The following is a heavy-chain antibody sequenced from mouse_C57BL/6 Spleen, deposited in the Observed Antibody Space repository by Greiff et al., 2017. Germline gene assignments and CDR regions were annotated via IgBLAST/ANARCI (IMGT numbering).Heavy chain of an antibody. CDR2: INPGSGGT. J-gene: IGHJ2*01. V-gene: IGHV1-54*01. D-gene: IGHD2-1*01. CDR3: ACYGNYFDY. Sequence: QVQLKESGAELVRPGTSVKVSCKASGYAFTNYLIEWVKQRPGQGLEWIGVINPGSGGTNYNEKFKGKATLTADKSSSTAYMQLSSLTSEDSAVYFCACYGNYFDYWGQGTTLTVSS. CDR1: GYAFTNYL.